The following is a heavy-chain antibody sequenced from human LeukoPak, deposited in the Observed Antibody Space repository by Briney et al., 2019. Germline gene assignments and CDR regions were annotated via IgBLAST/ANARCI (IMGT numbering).Heavy chain of an antibody. V-gene: IGHV1-2*02. CDR2: INPNSGGT. D-gene: IGHD7-27*01. Sequence: GASVKVSCKASGYTFTGYYMHWVRQAPGQGLEWMGWINPNSGGTNYAQKFQGRVTMSRDTSISTAYMELSRLRSDDTAVYYCARESPSLGAFDIWGQGTMVTVSS. J-gene: IGHJ3*02. CDR3: ARESPSLGAFDI. CDR1: GYTFTGYY.